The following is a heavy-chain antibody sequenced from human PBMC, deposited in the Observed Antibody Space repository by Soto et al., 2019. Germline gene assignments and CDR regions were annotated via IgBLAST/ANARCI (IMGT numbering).Heavy chain of an antibody. Sequence: GGSLRLSCAASGFTFSSYAMHWVPQAPGKGLEWVAVISYDGSNKYYADSVKGRFTISRDNSKNTLYLQMNSLRAEDTAVYYCARAYEGDYFDYWGQGTLVTVSS. CDR3: ARAYEGDYFDY. V-gene: IGHV3-30-3*01. D-gene: IGHD3-16*01. CDR1: GFTFSSYA. CDR2: ISYDGSNK. J-gene: IGHJ4*02.